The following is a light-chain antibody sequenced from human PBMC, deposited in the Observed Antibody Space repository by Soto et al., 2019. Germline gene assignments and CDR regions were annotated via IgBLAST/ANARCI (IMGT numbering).Light chain of an antibody. CDR1: QSVSSSY. V-gene: IGKV3-20*01. CDR3: QQYGSSPWT. Sequence: EIVMTQSPGTLSVSPGEGATLSCRASQSVSSSYLAWYQQKPGQAPRLLIYGASSRATGIPDRFSGSGSGTDFTLTISRLEPEDFAVYYCQQYGSSPWTFGQGTKVDIK. J-gene: IGKJ1*01. CDR2: GAS.